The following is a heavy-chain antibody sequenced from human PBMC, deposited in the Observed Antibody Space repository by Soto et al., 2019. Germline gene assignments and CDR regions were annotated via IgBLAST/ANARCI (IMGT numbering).Heavy chain of an antibody. D-gene: IGHD3-9*01. CDR3: ARENDYDILTVYKRDGGLDY. V-gene: IGHV1-2*02. J-gene: IGHJ4*02. CDR1: GYSFTGYF. CDR2: INPNTGAT. Sequence: ASVKVSCKASGYSFTGYFVHGVRQAPGPGLEWMGWINPNTGATKYAQKFQGRVTMTRDTSITTAYMELSRLRSDDTAVYYCARENDYDILTVYKRDGGLDYLGQRTQVTVYS.